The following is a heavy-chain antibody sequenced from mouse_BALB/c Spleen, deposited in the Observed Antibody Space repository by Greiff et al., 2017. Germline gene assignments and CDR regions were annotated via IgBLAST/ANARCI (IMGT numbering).Heavy chain of an antibody. CDR2: IRNKANGYTT. D-gene: IGHD4-1*01. V-gene: IGHV7-3*02. Sequence: EVKLVESGGGLVQPGGSLRLSCATSGFTFTDYYMSWVRQPPGKALEWLGFIRNKANGYTTEYSASVKGRFTISRDNSQSILYLQMNTLRAEDSATYYCARETGTGYFDYWGQGTTLTVSS. CDR3: ARETGTGYFDY. J-gene: IGHJ2*01. CDR1: GFTFTDYY.